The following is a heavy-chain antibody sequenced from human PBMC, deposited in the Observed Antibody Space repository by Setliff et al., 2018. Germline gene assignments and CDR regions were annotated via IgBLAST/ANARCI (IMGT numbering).Heavy chain of an antibody. Sequence: PGGSLRLSCAASGFTFDDYAMHWVRQAPGKGLEWVSGISWNSGSIGYVDSVKGRFTISRDNAKNSLFLQMNGLRADDTAVYYCARDLDGGNGHDLWGRGTLVTVSS. CDR2: ISWNSGSI. CDR3: ARDLDGGNGHDL. J-gene: IGHJ5*02. D-gene: IGHD2-15*01. V-gene: IGHV3-9*01. CDR1: GFTFDDYA.